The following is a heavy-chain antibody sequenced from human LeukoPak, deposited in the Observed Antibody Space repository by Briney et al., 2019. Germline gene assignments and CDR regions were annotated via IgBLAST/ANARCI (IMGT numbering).Heavy chain of an antibody. CDR3: ALSTRWYYFNY. CDR1: GGSISSSFD. Sequence: SETLSLTCSISGGSISSSFDWSWIRQPPGKGLEWIGGIENSGTTNYNPSLKSRVTMSVDTSRKQFSLNLRSVTAADTAVYYCALSTRWYYFNYWGQGTPVTVSS. V-gene: IGHV4-4*09. CDR2: IENSGTT. D-gene: IGHD4-23*01. J-gene: IGHJ4*02.